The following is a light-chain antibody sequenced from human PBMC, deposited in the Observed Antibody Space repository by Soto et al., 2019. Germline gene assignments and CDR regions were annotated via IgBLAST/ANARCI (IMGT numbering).Light chain of an antibody. CDR3: SSFTSGGTWV. Sequence: QSVLTQPPSASGTPGQRVTISCSGTSSDVGAYNHVSWYQQHPGKVPKVMIYEVNNRPSGVSNRFSASKSGNTASLTISGLQAEDEATYYCSSFTSGGTWVFGGGTKLTVL. J-gene: IGLJ3*02. CDR2: EVN. V-gene: IGLV2-14*03. CDR1: SSDVGAYNH.